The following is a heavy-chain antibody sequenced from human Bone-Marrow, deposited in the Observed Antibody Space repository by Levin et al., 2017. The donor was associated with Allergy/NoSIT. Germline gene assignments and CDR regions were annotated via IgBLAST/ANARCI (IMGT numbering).Heavy chain of an antibody. CDR1: GFTFSSYA. CDR2: ISGSNT. J-gene: IGHJ4*02. V-gene: IGHV3-23*01. Sequence: PGGSLRLSCAASGFTFSSYAMSWVRQAPGRGLEWVAAISGSNTYYAESAKGRFIISRDNSKNTLYLQMNSLRADDTAVYYCAKDPLGYCDGGACYFDYWGQGTLVTVSS. CDR3: AKDPLGYCDGGACYFDY. D-gene: IGHD2-8*02.